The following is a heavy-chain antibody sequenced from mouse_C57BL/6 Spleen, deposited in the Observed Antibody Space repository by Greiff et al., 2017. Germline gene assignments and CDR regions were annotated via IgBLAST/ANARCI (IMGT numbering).Heavy chain of an antibody. Sequence: DVHLVESGGGLVQPGGSMKLSCAASGFTFSDAWMDWVRQSPEKGLEWVAEIRNKANNHATYYAESVKGRFTISRDDSKSSVYLQMNSLRAEDTGIYYCTRIYYYGSSYDWYFDVWGTGTTVTVSS. CDR3: TRIYYYGSSYDWYFDV. V-gene: IGHV6-6*01. J-gene: IGHJ1*03. D-gene: IGHD1-1*01. CDR1: GFTFSDAW. CDR2: IRNKANNHAT.